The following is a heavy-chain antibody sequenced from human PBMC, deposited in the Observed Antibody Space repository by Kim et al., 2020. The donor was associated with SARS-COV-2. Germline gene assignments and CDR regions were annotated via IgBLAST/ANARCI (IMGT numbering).Heavy chain of an antibody. J-gene: IGHJ4*02. CDR2: IYQSGGT. Sequence: SETLSLTCDVSGASISSGSYSWSWIRQSPGQGLEWIASIYQSGGTYYTPSLKSRLSISMDRSRNRFSLTLTSVTAADTAVYYCARGPYSDYLDYWGQGTL. V-gene: IGHV4-30-2*06. CDR3: ARGPYSDYLDY. CDR1: GASISSGSYS. D-gene: IGHD4-4*01.